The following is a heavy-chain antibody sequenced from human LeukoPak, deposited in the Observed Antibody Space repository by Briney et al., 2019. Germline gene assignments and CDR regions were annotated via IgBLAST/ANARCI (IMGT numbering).Heavy chain of an antibody. J-gene: IGHJ5*02. CDR1: GYTFTGYY. V-gene: IGHV1-2*02. Sequence: ASVKVSCKASGYTFTGYYMHWVRQAPGQGLEWMGWINPNSGGTNYAQKFQGRVTMTRDTSISTAYMELSRLRSDDTAVYYCARNGESEHYCSSTSCYSNWFDPWGQGTLVTVSS. D-gene: IGHD2-2*01. CDR2: INPNSGGT. CDR3: ARNGESEHYCSSTSCYSNWFDP.